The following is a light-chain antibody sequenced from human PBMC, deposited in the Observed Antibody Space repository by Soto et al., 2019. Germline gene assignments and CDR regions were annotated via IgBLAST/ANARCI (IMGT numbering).Light chain of an antibody. V-gene: IGKV3-20*01. J-gene: IGKJ1*01. Sequence: EIVLTQSPGTLSLSPGERATLSCRASQSVATIYLAWYQQKPGQAPKLLMSGTSTRATGIPDRFSGSGSGTDFTLTINRLEPEDFAVYYGQQYGSSPRTFGQGTRV. CDR1: QSVATIY. CDR3: QQYGSSPRT. CDR2: GTS.